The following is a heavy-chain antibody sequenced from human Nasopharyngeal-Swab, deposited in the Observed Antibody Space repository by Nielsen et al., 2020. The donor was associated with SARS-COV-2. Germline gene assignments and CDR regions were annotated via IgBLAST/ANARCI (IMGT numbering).Heavy chain of an antibody. Sequence: GESLKISCAASGFTFDDYAVHWVRQAPGKGLEWVSLISGDGGSTYYADSVKGRFTISRDNSKNSLYLQMNSLRTEDTALYYCARALHQYNWNYLYYWGQGTLVTVSS. CDR3: ARALHQYNWNYLYY. CDR2: ISGDGGST. J-gene: IGHJ4*02. CDR1: GFTFDDYA. D-gene: IGHD1-7*01. V-gene: IGHV3-43*02.